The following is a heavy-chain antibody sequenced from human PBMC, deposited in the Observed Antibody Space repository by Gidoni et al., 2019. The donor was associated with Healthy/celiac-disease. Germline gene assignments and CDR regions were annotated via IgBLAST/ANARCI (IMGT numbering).Heavy chain of an antibody. Sequence: QVQLQESGPGLVKPSETLSLTCTVSGGSVSSGSYYWSWIRQPPGKGLEWIGYIYYSGSTNYNPSLKSRVTISVDTSKNQFSLKLSSVTAADTAVYYCARDLDSSGPDAFDIWGQGTMVTVSS. D-gene: IGHD3-22*01. CDR1: GGSVSSGSYY. J-gene: IGHJ3*02. CDR2: IYYSGST. CDR3: ARDLDSSGPDAFDI. V-gene: IGHV4-61*01.